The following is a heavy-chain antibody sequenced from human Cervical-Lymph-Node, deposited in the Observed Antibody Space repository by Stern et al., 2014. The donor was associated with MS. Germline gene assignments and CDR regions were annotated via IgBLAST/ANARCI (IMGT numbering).Heavy chain of an antibody. D-gene: IGHD6-13*01. Sequence: VQLVQSGAEVRKPGASVKVSCSASGYSFSSHAVHWVRQAPGQRLEWLGWINGGQGDTKYSHKFRGRVPITIDTSASTAYLELSSLTSEDTAVYSCARGSSPTFPFFDYWGQGSLVTVSS. V-gene: IGHV1-3*01. CDR3: ARGSSPTFPFFDY. CDR1: GYSFSSHA. CDR2: INGGQGDT. J-gene: IGHJ4*02.